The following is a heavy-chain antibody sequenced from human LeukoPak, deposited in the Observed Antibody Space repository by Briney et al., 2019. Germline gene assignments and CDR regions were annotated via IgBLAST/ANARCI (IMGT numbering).Heavy chain of an antibody. Sequence: PSETLSLTCSVSGASISRGSYHWGWIRQPPEKGLEWIGIIYYSGSTNYNPSLKSRVTISVDTSKNQFSLKLSSVTAADTAVYYCAREAGGYSSSGFFDYWGQGTLVTVSS. J-gene: IGHJ4*02. V-gene: IGHV4-39*07. CDR1: GASISRGSYH. D-gene: IGHD6-6*01. CDR2: IYYSGST. CDR3: AREAGGYSSSGFFDY.